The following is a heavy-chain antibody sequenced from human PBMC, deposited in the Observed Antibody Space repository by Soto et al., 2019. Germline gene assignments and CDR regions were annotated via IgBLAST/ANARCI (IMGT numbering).Heavy chain of an antibody. J-gene: IGHJ4*02. Sequence: SETLSLTCTVSGGSISSSGDYWGWISQPPGKGLEWIGSIYYSGSTYYNPSLKSRVTISVDTSKNQFSLKLSSVTAADTAVYYCARSGLAVAGTTDFDYWGQGTLVTVSS. CDR2: IYYSGST. CDR1: GGSISSSGDY. CDR3: ARSGLAVAGTTDFDY. D-gene: IGHD6-19*01. V-gene: IGHV4-39*01.